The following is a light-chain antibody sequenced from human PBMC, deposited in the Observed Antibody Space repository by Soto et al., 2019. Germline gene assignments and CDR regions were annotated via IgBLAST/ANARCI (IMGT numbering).Light chain of an antibody. CDR2: KAS. J-gene: IGKJ1*01. Sequence: IQITQSPSALSASVGDRVTITCRSSQGISSWLAWYQQKPGKAPRLLIYKASSFASGVPSRFSGSGSGTEFTLTISSLQPEDVATYHCQQHTTFGQGTKVDIK. CDR3: QQHTT. V-gene: IGKV1-5*03. CDR1: QGISSW.